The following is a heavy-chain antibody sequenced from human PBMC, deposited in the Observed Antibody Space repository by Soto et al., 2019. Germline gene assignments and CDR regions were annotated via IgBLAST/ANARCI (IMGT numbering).Heavy chain of an antibody. J-gene: IGHJ6*02. Sequence: GPSVKVSCKASGYTFTSYGISWVRQAPGQGLEWMGWISAYNGNTNYAQKLQGRVTMTTDTSTSTAYMELRSLRSDDTAVYYCARLMTTVTSAYYYYYGFDLRGPGTTVTGSS. D-gene: IGHD4-17*01. CDR1: GYTFTSYG. CDR2: ISAYNGNT. V-gene: IGHV1-18*01. CDR3: ARLMTTVTSAYYYYYGFDL.